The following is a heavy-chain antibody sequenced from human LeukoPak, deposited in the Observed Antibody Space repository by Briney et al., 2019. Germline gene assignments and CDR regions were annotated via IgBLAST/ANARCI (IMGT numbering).Heavy chain of an antibody. J-gene: IGHJ1*01. V-gene: IGHV5-51*01. D-gene: IGHD4-11*01. CDR3: ARHYGNADYFQS. CDR2: IYPGDSDT. CDR1: GSSFATYW. Sequence: GASLKISCQGSGSSFATYWIGWVRQLPGKGLEWMGIIYPGDSDTKYSPSFQGQVIISVDKSISTAYLQWSSLKASDTGMYYCARHYGNADYFQSWGQGTLVTVSS.